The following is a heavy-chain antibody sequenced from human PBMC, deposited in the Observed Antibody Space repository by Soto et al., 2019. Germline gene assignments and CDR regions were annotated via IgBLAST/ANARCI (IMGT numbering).Heavy chain of an antibody. D-gene: IGHD3-10*01. Sequence: SETLSLTCTVSGGSISSSSYYWGWIRQPPGKGLEWIGSIYYSGSTYYNPSLKSRVTISVDTSKNQFSLKLSSVTAADTAVYYCARLSLYYYGSGSYYNCARGQRNLVTVSA. CDR3: ARLSLYYYGSGSYYNCA. J-gene: IGHJ4*02. CDR2: IYYSGST. V-gene: IGHV4-39*01. CDR1: GGSISSSSYY.